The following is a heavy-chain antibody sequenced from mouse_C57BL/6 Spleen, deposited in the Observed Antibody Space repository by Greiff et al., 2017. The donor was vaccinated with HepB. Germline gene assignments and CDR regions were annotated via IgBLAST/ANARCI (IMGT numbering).Heavy chain of an antibody. J-gene: IGHJ1*03. V-gene: IGHV1-69*01. Sequence: QVQLQQSGAELVMPGASVKLSCKASGYTFASYWMHWVKQRPGQGLEWIGEIDPSDSYTNYNQKFKGKSTLTVDKSSSTAYMQLSSLTSEDSAVYYCARSLYGNWYFDVWGTGTTVTVSS. CDR1: GYTFASYW. CDR3: ARSLYGNWYFDV. D-gene: IGHD2-1*01. CDR2: IDPSDSYT.